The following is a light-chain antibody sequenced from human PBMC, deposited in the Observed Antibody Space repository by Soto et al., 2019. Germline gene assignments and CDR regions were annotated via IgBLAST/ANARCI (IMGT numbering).Light chain of an antibody. Sequence: EIVMTQSPDTLSGSRGEIGSRSFMASQSVKTKVAWYQEKPGQAPRLLMYSVSTRATGIPARFSGSGSGTDFTLTISRLEPEDFAVYYCQQYGSSLWTFGQGTKVDIK. CDR1: QSVKTK. V-gene: IGKV3-20*01. J-gene: IGKJ1*01. CDR2: SVS. CDR3: QQYGSSLWT.